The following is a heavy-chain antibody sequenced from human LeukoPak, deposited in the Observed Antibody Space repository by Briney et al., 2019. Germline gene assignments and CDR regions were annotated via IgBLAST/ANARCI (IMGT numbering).Heavy chain of an antibody. CDR2: IYHSGST. Sequence: PSETLSLTCAVSGYSISSGYYWGWIRQPPGKGLEWIGSIYHSGSTYYNPSLKSRVTISVDTSKNQFSLKLSSVTAADTAVYYCARPYGSGSYYSWFDPWSQGTLVTVSS. J-gene: IGHJ5*02. CDR1: GYSISSGYY. V-gene: IGHV4-38-2*01. D-gene: IGHD3-10*01. CDR3: ARPYGSGSYYSWFDP.